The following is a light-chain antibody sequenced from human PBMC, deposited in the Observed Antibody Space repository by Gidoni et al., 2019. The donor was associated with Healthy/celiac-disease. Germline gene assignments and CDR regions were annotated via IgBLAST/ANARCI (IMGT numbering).Light chain of an antibody. J-gene: IGLJ2*01. V-gene: IGLV3-1*01. Sequence: SDELTQPPSVSVSPGQTASITCSGDKLGDKYACWYQQKPGQSPVLVIYHDSKRPSGIPERFSGSNSGNTATLTISGTQAMDEADYYCQAWDSSTRVVFGGGTKLTVL. CDR1: KLGDKY. CDR3: QAWDSSTRVV. CDR2: HDS.